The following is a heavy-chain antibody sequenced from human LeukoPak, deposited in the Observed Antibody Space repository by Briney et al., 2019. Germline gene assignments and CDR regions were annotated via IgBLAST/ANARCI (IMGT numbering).Heavy chain of an antibody. CDR2: IWYDGSNK. Sequence: GGSLRLSCAASGFTFSSYWMSWVRQAPGKGLEWVAVIWYDGSNKYYADSLKGRITMSRDNSKNTLYLQMKRLRAEDTAVYYCARGLHRSGWSTAFDIWGQGTMVTVSP. CDR3: ARGLHRSGWSTAFDI. D-gene: IGHD6-19*01. CDR1: GFTFSSYW. V-gene: IGHV3-33*08. J-gene: IGHJ3*02.